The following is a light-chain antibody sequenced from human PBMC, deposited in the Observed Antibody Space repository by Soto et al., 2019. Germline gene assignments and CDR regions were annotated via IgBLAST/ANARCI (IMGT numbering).Light chain of an antibody. CDR2: SKN. V-gene: IGLV1-44*01. J-gene: IGLJ2*01. CDR1: SSNIGSNS. Sequence: QSVLTQPPSASGTPGQRVTISCSGSSSNIGSNSVNWYQQLPGTAPKLLIYSKNQRPSGVPDRFSGSKSGTSASLAISGLQSEDEADYYCATWDDSLSGVVVGGGTKVTVL. CDR3: ATWDDSLSGVV.